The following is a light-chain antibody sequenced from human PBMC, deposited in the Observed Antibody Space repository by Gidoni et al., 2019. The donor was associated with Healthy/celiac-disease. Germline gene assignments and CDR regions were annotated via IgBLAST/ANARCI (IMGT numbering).Light chain of an antibody. CDR1: QSVLYSSNNKNY. CDR3: QQYYNYPGA. Sequence: LMTHSPDSLSVSLGERATTNCKSSQSVLYSSNNKNYLAWYQQKPGQPPKLLIYWASTRESGVPDRFSGSGSGTDFTLTISSLQAEDVAVYYCQQYYNYPGAFGQGTKLEIK. V-gene: IGKV4-1*01. J-gene: IGKJ2*01. CDR2: WAS.